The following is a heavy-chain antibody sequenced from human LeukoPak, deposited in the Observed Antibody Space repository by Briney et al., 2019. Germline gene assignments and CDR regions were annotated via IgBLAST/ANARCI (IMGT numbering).Heavy chain of an antibody. CDR3: ARGPRYSSSPRYYYGMDV. J-gene: IGHJ6*02. V-gene: IGHV4-59*12. D-gene: IGHD6-6*01. CDR2: IYYSGST. Sequence: PETLSLTCTVSGGSISSYYWSWIRQPPGKGLEWIGYIYYSGSTNYNPSLKSRVTISVDTSKNQFSLKLSSVTAADTAVYYCARGPRYSSSPRYYYGMDVWGQGTTVTVSS. CDR1: GGSISSYY.